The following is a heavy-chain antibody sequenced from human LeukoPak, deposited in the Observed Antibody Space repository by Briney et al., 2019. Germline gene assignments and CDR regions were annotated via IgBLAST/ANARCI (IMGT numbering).Heavy chain of an antibody. D-gene: IGHD4-17*01. CDR3: ARGEATTDAFDI. V-gene: IGHV4-59*01. CDR2: IYYSGST. Sequence: PSETLSLTCTVSGGSISSYYWSWIRQPPGKGLEWIGYIYYSGSTNYNPSLKSRVTISVDTSKNQFSLKLSSVTAADTAVYYCARGEATTDAFDIWGQGTMVTVSS. CDR1: GGSISSYY. J-gene: IGHJ3*02.